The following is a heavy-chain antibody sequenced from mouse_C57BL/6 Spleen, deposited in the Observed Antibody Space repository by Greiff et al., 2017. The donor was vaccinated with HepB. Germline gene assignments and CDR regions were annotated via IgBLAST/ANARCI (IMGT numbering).Heavy chain of an antibody. Sequence: VKLQESGAELAKPGASVKLSCKASGYTFTSYWMHWVKQRPGQGLEWIGYINPSSGYTKYNHKFKDKATLTADKSSSTAYMQLSSLTYEDSAVYYIASIYGSSYWYFDVCGTETTVTVSS. D-gene: IGHD1-1*01. CDR1: GYTFTSYW. V-gene: IGHV1-7*01. CDR2: INPSSGYT. J-gene: IGHJ1*03. CDR3: ASIYGSSYWYFDV.